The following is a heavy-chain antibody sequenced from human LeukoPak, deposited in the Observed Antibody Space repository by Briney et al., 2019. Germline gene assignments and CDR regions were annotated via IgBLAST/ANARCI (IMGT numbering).Heavy chain of an antibody. CDR2: ISYDGSNK. D-gene: IGHD1-14*01. CDR1: GFISSDYS. CDR3: AKAGGSHIDY. J-gene: IGHJ4*02. Sequence: PGGSLRLSCAASGFISSDYSLHWVRQAPGKGLEWVAVISYDGSNKYYADSVKGRFTISRDNSKNTLYLQMNSLRAEDTAVYYCAKAGGSHIDYWGQGTLVTVSS. V-gene: IGHV3-30*04.